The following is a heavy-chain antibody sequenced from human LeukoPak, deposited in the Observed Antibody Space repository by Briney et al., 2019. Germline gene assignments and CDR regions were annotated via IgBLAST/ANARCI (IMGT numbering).Heavy chain of an antibody. CDR2: IKSKTDGGTT. V-gene: IGHV3-15*01. CDR3: STGYYYGSSDFSH. D-gene: IGHD3-22*01. Sequence: GGSLRLSCAASGFTFSNAWMSWVRQAPGKGLEWVGRIKSKTDGGTTDYAAPVKDRFTISRDDSKNTLYLQMKSLKTEDTAAYYCSTGYYYGSSDFSHWGQGTLVTVSS. J-gene: IGHJ4*02. CDR1: GFTFSNAW.